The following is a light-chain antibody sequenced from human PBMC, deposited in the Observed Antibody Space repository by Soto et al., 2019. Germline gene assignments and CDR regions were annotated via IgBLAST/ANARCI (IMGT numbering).Light chain of an antibody. CDR3: QHMRT. Sequence: DIPMNQSPATLSASVGDRVTITCRASQSISSWLSWYQQKPGKAPKLLIYDASSLQSGVPSRFSGSGSGTEFTLTISGLQPDDFGSYYCQHMRTFGQGTKVDI. CDR1: QSISSW. V-gene: IGKV1-5*01. CDR2: DAS. J-gene: IGKJ1*01.